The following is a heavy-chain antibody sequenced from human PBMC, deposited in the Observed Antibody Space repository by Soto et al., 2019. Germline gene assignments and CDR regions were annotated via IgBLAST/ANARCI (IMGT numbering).Heavy chain of an antibody. CDR3: ARDIGLFDY. CDR2: IKQDGSEK. Sequence: GGSLRLSCVASGFTFSSYWMSWVRQAPGKGLEGVANIKQDGSEKYYVDSVKGRFTISRDNAKNSLYLQMNSLRAEDTAVYYCARDIGLFDYWGQGTLVTVSS. CDR1: GFTFSSYW. J-gene: IGHJ4*02. V-gene: IGHV3-7*01. D-gene: IGHD2-15*01.